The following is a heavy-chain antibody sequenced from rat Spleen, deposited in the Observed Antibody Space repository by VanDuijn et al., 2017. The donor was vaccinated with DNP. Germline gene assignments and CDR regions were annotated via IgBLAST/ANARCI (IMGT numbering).Heavy chain of an antibody. V-gene: IGHV5-31*01. J-gene: IGHJ2*01. CDR3: AKVGSPSYFDY. CDR2: ITKTGGST. D-gene: IGHD3-1*01. Sequence: EVQLVESGGGPVQPGRSLKLSCVASGFTFNNYWMTWIRQAPGKGLEWVASITKTGGSTYYRDSVKGRLTISRDKAKSSLYLQMDSLRSEDTSTYYCAKVGSPSYFDYWGQGVMVTVSS. CDR1: GFTFNNYW.